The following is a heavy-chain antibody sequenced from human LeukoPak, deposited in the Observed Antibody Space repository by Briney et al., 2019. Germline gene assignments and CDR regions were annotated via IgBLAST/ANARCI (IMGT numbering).Heavy chain of an antibody. CDR2: ISYDGSNK. CDR1: GFTFSSYA. Sequence: GRSLRLSCAASGFTFSSYAMHWVRQAPGKGLEWVAVISYDGSNKYYADSVKGRFTTSRDNSKNTLYLQMNSLRVEDTAVYYCASPNPIGDLSWLDYWGQGALVTVSS. J-gene: IGHJ4*02. CDR3: ASPNPIGDLSWLDY. D-gene: IGHD3-10*01. V-gene: IGHV3-30-3*01.